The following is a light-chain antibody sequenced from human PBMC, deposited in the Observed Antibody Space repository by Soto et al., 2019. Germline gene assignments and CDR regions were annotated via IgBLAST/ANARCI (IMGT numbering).Light chain of an antibody. J-gene: IGLJ2*01. CDR3: QTWGTGIRV. CDR2: LNSDGSH. V-gene: IGLV4-69*01. CDR1: SGHSSYA. Sequence: QTVVTQSPSASASLGASVKLTCTLSSGHSSYAIAWHQQQPEKGPRYLMKLNSDGSHTKGDGIPDRFSGSSSGAERYLTISSLQSEDEADYYCQTWGTGIRVFSGGTQLTVL.